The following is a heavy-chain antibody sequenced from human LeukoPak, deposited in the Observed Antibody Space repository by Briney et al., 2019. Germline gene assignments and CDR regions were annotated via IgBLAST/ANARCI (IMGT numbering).Heavy chain of an antibody. CDR3: ARDDSSFIRLFDY. Sequence: GGSLRLSCAASGFTFKSYSMNWVRQAPGKGLEWLAYIRSSSSTIYYADSVKGRFIISRDNAKNSLYLQMDSLRADDTAVYYCARDDSSFIRLFDYWGQGTLVTVSS. D-gene: IGHD2-21*01. CDR2: IRSSSSTI. V-gene: IGHV3-48*04. CDR1: GFTFKSYS. J-gene: IGHJ4*02.